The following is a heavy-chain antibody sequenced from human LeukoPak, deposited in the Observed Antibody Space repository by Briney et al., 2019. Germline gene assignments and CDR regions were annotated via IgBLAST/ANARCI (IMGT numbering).Heavy chain of an antibody. J-gene: IGHJ4*02. Sequence: SETLSLTCIVSGGSITGYYWNWLRQPPGKGLESIGHIYSSGSTDYNPSLKSRVTMSVDASKNQLSLSLTSVTAADTAVYYCARRSYRYYYDYWGQGTLVTVSS. CDR3: ARRSYRYYYDY. V-gene: IGHV4-59*08. D-gene: IGHD3-16*02. CDR2: IYSSGST. CDR1: GGSITGYY.